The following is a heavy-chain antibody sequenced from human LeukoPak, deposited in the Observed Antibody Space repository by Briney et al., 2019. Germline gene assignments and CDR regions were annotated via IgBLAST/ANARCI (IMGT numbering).Heavy chain of an antibody. Sequence: SETLSLTCAVYGGSFSGYYWSWIRQPPGKGLEWIGEINHSGSTNYNPSLKSRVTISVDTSQNQFSVRLSSVTAADTAVYYCARSIRGYSSGWYYFDYWGQGTLVTVSS. CDR3: ARSIRGYSSGWYYFDY. CDR2: INHSGST. D-gene: IGHD6-19*01. J-gene: IGHJ4*02. V-gene: IGHV4-34*01. CDR1: GGSFSGYY.